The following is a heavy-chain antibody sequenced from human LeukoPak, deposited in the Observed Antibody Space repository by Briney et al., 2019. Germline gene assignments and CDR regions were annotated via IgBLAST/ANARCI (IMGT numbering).Heavy chain of an antibody. Sequence: GGSLRLSCAASGFIFSNYAMSWVRQAPGKGLEWVSTISGSDDSAYYADSVRGRFTISRDNSKNTLYLQMNSLRAEDTAVYYCAKSRSGGGSCYNYWGQGTLVTVSS. CDR1: GFIFSNYA. D-gene: IGHD2-15*01. V-gene: IGHV3-23*01. J-gene: IGHJ4*02. CDR3: AKSRSGGGSCYNY. CDR2: ISGSDDSA.